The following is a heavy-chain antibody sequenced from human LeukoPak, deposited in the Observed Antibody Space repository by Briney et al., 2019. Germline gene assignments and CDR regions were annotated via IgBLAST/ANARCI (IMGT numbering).Heavy chain of an antibody. CDR3: ARDARWGSSRYYYYYMDV. D-gene: IGHD6-6*01. CDR1: GGSISSRSYY. CDR2: IYYSGST. V-gene: IGHV4-39*07. Sequence: PSETLSLTCTVSGGSISSRSYYWGWIRQPPGKGLEWIGSIYYSGSTYYNPSLQSRVTISVDTSKNQFSLKLSSVTAADTAVYYCARDARWGSSRYYYYYMDVWGKGTTVTVSS. J-gene: IGHJ6*03.